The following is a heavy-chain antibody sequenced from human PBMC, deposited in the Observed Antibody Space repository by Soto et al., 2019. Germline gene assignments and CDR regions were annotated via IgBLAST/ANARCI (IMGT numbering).Heavy chain of an antibody. V-gene: IGHV5-10-1*01. D-gene: IGHD6-13*01. CDR1: GYSFTSYW. J-gene: IGHJ4*02. CDR2: IDPSDSYT. Sequence: GESLKISCKGSGYSFTSYWISWVRQMPGKGLEWMGRIDPSDSYTNYSPSFQGHVTISADKSISTAYLQWSSLKASDTAMHYCARFAPTYSSSWYLRGGRDYSGQATLLTVST. CDR3: ARFAPTYSSSWYLRGGRDY.